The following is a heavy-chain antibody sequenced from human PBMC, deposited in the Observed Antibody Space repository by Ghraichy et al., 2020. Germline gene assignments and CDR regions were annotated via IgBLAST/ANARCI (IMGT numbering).Heavy chain of an antibody. D-gene: IGHD3-10*01. CDR2: INPNSGGT. CDR1: GYTFTGYY. J-gene: IGHJ4*02. Sequence: ASVKVSCKASGYTFTGYYMHWVRQAPGQGLEWMGWINPNSGGTNYAQKFQGRVTMTRDTSISTAYMELSRLRSDDTAVYYCARGPNLITMVRGVIPQFDYWGQGTLVTVSS. V-gene: IGHV1-2*02. CDR3: ARGPNLITMVRGVIPQFDY.